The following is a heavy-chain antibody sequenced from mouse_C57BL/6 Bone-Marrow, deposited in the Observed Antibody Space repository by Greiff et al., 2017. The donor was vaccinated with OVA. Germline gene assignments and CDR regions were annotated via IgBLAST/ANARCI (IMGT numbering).Heavy chain of an antibody. J-gene: IGHJ2*01. D-gene: IGHD1-1*01. CDR3: ARCQITTVVDGFDY. CDR1: GFTFTDYY. Sequence: EVQLVESGGGLVQPGGSLSLSCAASGFTFTDYYMSWVRQPPGKALEWLGFIRNKANGYTTEYSASVKGRFTISRDNSQSILYLQMNALRAEDSATDYWARCQITTVVDGFDYWGQGTTLTVSS. V-gene: IGHV7-3*01. CDR2: IRNKANGYTT.